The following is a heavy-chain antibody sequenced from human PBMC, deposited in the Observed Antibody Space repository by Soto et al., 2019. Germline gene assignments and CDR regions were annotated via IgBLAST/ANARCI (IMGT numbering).Heavy chain of an antibody. V-gene: IGHV3-30*18. CDR2: ISYDGSNK. D-gene: IGHD3-22*01. J-gene: IGHJ6*02. Sequence: GGSLRLSCAASGFTFSSYGMHWVRQAPGKGLEWVAVISYDGSNKYYADSVKGRFTISRDNSKNTLYLQMNSLRAEDTAVYYCAKDHYYDSSGYYPYYYYGMDVWGQGTTVTVSS. CDR3: AKDHYYDSSGYYPYYYYGMDV. CDR1: GFTFSSYG.